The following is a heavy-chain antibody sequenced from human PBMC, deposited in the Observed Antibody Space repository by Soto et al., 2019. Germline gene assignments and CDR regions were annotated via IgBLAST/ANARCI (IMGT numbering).Heavy chain of an antibody. CDR2: IKQDGSEK. J-gene: IGHJ6*02. Sequence: GESLRLSCAASGFTFSSYWMSWVRQAPGKGLEWVANIKQDGSEKYYVDSVKGRFTISRDNAKNSLYLQMNSLRAEDTAVYYCARGRPGYSNYVGNYYYGMDVWGQGTTVTVSS. V-gene: IGHV3-7*05. D-gene: IGHD4-4*01. CDR3: ARGRPGYSNYVGNYYYGMDV. CDR1: GFTFSSYW.